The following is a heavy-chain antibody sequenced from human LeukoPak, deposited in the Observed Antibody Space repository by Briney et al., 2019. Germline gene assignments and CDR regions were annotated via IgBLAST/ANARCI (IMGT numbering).Heavy chain of an antibody. D-gene: IGHD3-22*01. CDR2: MNPNGDDT. V-gene: IGHV1-8*02. CDR1: GYTFIDYD. CDR3: ARDPHYYDSSGYALGYYYYYMDV. Sequence: ASVKVSCKASGYTFIDYDINWVRQAPGQGLEWMGRMNPNGDDTHYAQKFQGRVTMTRDTSTSTVYMELSSLRSEDTAVYYCARDPHYYDSSGYALGYYYYYMDVWGKGTTVTVSS. J-gene: IGHJ6*03.